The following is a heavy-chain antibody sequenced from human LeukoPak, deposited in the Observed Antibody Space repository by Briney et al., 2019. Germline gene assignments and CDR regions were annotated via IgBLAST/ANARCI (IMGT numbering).Heavy chain of an antibody. CDR3: ARVAPGIAAAGINYYYGMDV. Sequence: GGSLRLSCAASGFTFSSYSMNWVRQAPGKGLEWVSSISSSSSYIYYADSVKGRFTISRDNAKNSLYLQMNSLRAEDTAVYYCARVAPGIAAAGINYYYGMDVWGQGTTVTVSS. CDR2: ISSSSSYI. CDR1: GFTFSSYS. D-gene: IGHD6-13*01. J-gene: IGHJ6*02. V-gene: IGHV3-21*01.